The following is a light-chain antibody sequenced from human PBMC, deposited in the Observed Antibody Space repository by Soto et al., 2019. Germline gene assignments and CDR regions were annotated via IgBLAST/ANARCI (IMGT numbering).Light chain of an antibody. Sequence: DIQLTQSPSFLSASVGDRVTITCRASQGIDSYLAWYQQKPGKAHNVLIYGASTLQSGVPSRFSGSGSVTEFTLRISSLQPEYFASYYCQQLHSYPLPFGGGTKVGIK. CDR3: QQLHSYPLP. CDR1: QGIDSY. J-gene: IGKJ4*01. CDR2: GAS. V-gene: IGKV1-9*01.